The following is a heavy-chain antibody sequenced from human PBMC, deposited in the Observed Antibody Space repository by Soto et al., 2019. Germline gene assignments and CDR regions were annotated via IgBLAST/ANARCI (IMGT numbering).Heavy chain of an antibody. CDR3: ARPIIVGPRGWFDY. D-gene: IGHD2-21*01. Sequence: SGPTLVNPTETLTLTCTVSGFSLSNARMGVSWIRQPPGKALEWLAHIFSNDEKSYSTSLKSRLTISKDTSKSQVVLIMTNMDPVDTATYYCARPIIVGPRGWFDYWGQGTLVTVSS. CDR1: GFSLSNARMG. J-gene: IGHJ4*02. V-gene: IGHV2-26*01. CDR2: IFSNDEK.